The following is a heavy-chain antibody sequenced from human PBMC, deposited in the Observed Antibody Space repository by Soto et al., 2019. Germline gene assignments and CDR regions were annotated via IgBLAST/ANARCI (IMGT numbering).Heavy chain of an antibody. V-gene: IGHV3-33*01. CDR3: ARDDDYGDKGLDY. D-gene: IGHD4-17*01. CDR1: GFTFSHYG. J-gene: IGHJ4*02. CDR2: ILNDGSRQ. Sequence: QVQLVESGGGVVQPGRSLRLSCEASGFTFSHYGMHWVRQAPGKGLEWVAVILNDGSRQHYADSVKGRLTISRDNSKNILYRDMNSLRVEDTAVYYCARDDDYGDKGLDYWGQGTLVTVSS.